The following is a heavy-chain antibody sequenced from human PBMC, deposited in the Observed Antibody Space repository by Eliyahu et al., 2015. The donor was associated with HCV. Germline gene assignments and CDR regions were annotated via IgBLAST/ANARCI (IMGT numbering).Heavy chain of an antibody. Sequence: QLQLQESGPGLVKPSETLSLTCSVSGGSISSGSYYWGWIRQPPGKGLEWIGNIYYTGSPYYNPSLKSRVTISVDRSKNQFSLKLSSVTAADTAVYYCARLYCTGGRCYSDHWGQGTLVTVSS. V-gene: IGHV4-39*01. CDR1: GGSISSGSYY. J-gene: IGHJ4*02. D-gene: IGHD2-8*02. CDR3: ARLYCTGGRCYSDH. CDR2: IYYTGSP.